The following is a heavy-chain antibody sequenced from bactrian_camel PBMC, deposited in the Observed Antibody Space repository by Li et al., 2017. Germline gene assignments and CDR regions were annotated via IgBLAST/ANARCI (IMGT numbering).Heavy chain of an antibody. J-gene: IGHJ4*01. CDR2: IDDDGTT. Sequence: HVQLVESGGGSVQAGGSLTLSCVASGYVDSSVCMGWFRQAPGEERETVARIDDDGTTTYADSVKGRFSISKDNSWDILYLQMDSLKPEDTAMYYCAADENYCYLEYEYKIWGQGTQVTV. CDR3: AADENYCYLEYEYKI. D-gene: IGHD1*01. V-gene: IGHV3S53*01. CDR1: GYVDSSVC.